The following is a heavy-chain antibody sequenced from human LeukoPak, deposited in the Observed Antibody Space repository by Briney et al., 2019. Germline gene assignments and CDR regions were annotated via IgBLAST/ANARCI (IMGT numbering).Heavy chain of an antibody. J-gene: IGHJ4*02. CDR3: ARDRTLRATTMIVVVISYYFDY. V-gene: IGHV3-30*04. Sequence: GRSLRLSCAASGFTFSSYDMHWVRQAPGKGLEWVAVISYDGSNKYYADSVKGRFTISRDNSKNTLYLQMNSLRAEDTAVYYCARDRTLRATTMIVVVISYYFDYWGQGTLVTVSS. CDR2: ISYDGSNK. CDR1: GFTFSSYD. D-gene: IGHD3-22*01.